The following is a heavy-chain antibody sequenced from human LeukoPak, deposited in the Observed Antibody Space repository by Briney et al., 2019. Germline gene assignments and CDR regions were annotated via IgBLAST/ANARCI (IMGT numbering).Heavy chain of an antibody. CDR1: GGSISSYY. V-gene: IGHV4-4*07. J-gene: IGHJ4*02. CDR2: IYTSGST. D-gene: IGHD5-18*01. CDR3: ARDRECRYSYGNFFDY. Sequence: SETLSLTCTVSGGSISSYYWSWIRQPAGKGLEWIGRIYTSGSTNYNPPLKSRVTMSVDTSKNQFSLKLSSVTAADTAVYYCARDRECRYSYGNFFDYWGQGTLVTVSS.